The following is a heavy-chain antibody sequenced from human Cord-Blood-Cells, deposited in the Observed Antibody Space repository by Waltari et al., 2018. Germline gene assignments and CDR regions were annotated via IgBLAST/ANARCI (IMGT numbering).Heavy chain of an antibody. CDR1: FSSYA. J-gene: IGHJ4*02. V-gene: IGHV3-23*01. D-gene: IGHD5-18*01. CDR3: AKDGGAVSRYVDTAMVIGRAWVY. Sequence: FSSYAMSWVRQAPGKGLEWVSAISGSGGSTYYADSVKGRFTISRDNSKNTLYLQMNSLRAEDTAVYYCAKDGGAVSRYVDTAMVIGRAWVYWGQGTLVTVSS. CDR2: ISGSGGST.